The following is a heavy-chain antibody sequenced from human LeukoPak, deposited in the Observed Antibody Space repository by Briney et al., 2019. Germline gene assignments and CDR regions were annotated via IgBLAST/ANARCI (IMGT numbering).Heavy chain of an antibody. D-gene: IGHD6-19*01. CDR2: LYSGGST. Sequence: GGSLRLSCAASGFTVSSNYLSWVRQAPGKGLEWVSVLYSGGSTYYADSVKGRFTISRDNFKNTLYLQMNSLRAEDTAVYYCARVPHSSGWYRGSHAFDIWGQGTMVTVSS. CDR1: GFTVSSNY. J-gene: IGHJ3*02. V-gene: IGHV3-66*01. CDR3: ARVPHSSGWYRGSHAFDI.